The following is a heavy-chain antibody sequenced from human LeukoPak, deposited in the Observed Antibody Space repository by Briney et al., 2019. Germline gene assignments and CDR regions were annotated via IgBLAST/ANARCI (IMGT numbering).Heavy chain of an antibody. V-gene: IGHV4-39*07. J-gene: IGHJ4*02. CDR3: ARGYGYAYYFDY. Sequence: PSETLSLTCTVSGGSISSSSYYWGWIRQPPGKGLEWIGSIYYSGSTYYNPSLKSRVTISVDTSKNQSSLKLSSVTAADTAVYYCARGYGYAYYFDYWGQGILVTVSS. CDR1: GGSISSSSYY. D-gene: IGHD3-16*01. CDR2: IYYSGST.